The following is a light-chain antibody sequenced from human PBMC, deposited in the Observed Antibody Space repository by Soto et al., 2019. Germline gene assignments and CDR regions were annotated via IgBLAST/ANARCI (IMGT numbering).Light chain of an antibody. V-gene: IGKV3-20*01. Sequence: IVLTQSPVSLSLSPGERATLSCRASESIGRSLAWYQQKPGQAPRLLIYYISTRATGIPARFSGSGSGTEFTLTITRLEPEDFAVFYCQQYGSSVTFGQGTRLEIK. CDR1: ESIGRS. CDR3: QQYGSSVT. J-gene: IGKJ5*01. CDR2: YIS.